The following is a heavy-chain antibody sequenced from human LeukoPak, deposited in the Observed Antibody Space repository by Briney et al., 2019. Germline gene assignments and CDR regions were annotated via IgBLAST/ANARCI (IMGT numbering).Heavy chain of an antibody. V-gene: IGHV3-21*01. J-gene: IGHJ4*02. CDR1: GFTFSTFS. CDR2: ISDSSSYI. D-gene: IGHD3-22*01. Sequence: GGSLRLSCAAPGFTFSTFSMHWVRQAPGKGLEWVSSISDSSSYIYYADSVKGRFTISRDDANSSLYLQMNSLRVEDTAVYFCARDPQYFFDSSGFDYWGQGSLVAVSS. CDR3: ARDPQYFFDSSGFDY.